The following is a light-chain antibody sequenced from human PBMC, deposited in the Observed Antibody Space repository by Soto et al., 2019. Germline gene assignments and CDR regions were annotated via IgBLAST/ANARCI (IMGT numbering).Light chain of an antibody. Sequence: QSALTQPPSASGTPGQRVTISCSGITSNIGSNTVNWYQQLPGTAPKLLIYSNDQRPSGVPDRFSGSKSGTSASLAISGLQSEDEADYYCAAWDDSLIGVVFGGGTKLTVL. J-gene: IGLJ2*01. CDR1: TSNIGSNT. V-gene: IGLV1-44*01. CDR3: AAWDDSLIGVV. CDR2: SND.